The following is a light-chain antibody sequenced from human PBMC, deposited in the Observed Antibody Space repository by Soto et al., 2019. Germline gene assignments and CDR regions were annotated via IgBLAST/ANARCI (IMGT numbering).Light chain of an antibody. CDR2: QTS. V-gene: IGKV3-11*01. J-gene: IGKJ1*01. CDR3: HQRQSWPRT. Sequence: EIVLTQSPATLSSFPGDRVTLSCRASQYINTRLAWYQHRPGQAPRLLIYQTSLRAAGIPARFSASGSATDFTLTISDVQPEDFALYYCHQRQSWPRTFGQGSKVDIK. CDR1: QYINTR.